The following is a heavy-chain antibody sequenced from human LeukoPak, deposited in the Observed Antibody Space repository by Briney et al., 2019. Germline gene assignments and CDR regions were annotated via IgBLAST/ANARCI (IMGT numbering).Heavy chain of an antibody. Sequence: SETLSLTCAVFGGSFSGYYWSWIRQPPGKGLEWIGEINHGGSTNYNPSLKSRVTISVDTSKNQFSLKLSSVTAADTAVYYCAREADSSGYLFDYWGQGTLVTVSS. CDR3: AREADSSGYLFDY. D-gene: IGHD3-22*01. V-gene: IGHV4-34*01. CDR1: GGSFSGYY. J-gene: IGHJ4*02. CDR2: INHGGST.